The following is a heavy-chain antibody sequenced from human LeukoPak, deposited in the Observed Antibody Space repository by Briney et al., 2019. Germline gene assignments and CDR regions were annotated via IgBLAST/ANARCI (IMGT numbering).Heavy chain of an antibody. CDR3: AKDRRGSSAWFDP. J-gene: IGHJ5*02. Sequence: PGGSLRLSCAASGFTFSSYGMHWVRQAPGKGLEWVAFIRYDGSNKYYADSVKGRFTISRDNSKNTLYLQMNSLSAEDTAVYYCAKDRRGSSAWFDPWGQGTLVTVSS. D-gene: IGHD1-26*01. CDR1: GFTFSSYG. V-gene: IGHV3-30*02. CDR2: IRYDGSNK.